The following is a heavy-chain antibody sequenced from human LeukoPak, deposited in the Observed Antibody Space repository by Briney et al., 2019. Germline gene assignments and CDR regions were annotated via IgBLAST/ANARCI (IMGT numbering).Heavy chain of an antibody. D-gene: IGHD1-26*01. CDR2: ISSSGSTI. Sequence: GGSLRLSCAASGFTFSSYEMNWVRQAPGKGLEWVSYISSSGSTIYYADSVKGRFTISRDNAKNSLYLQMNSLRAEDTALYYCARVLASGSSPNDYWGQGTLVTVSS. CDR1: GFTFSSYE. V-gene: IGHV3-48*03. J-gene: IGHJ4*02. CDR3: ARVLASGSSPNDY.